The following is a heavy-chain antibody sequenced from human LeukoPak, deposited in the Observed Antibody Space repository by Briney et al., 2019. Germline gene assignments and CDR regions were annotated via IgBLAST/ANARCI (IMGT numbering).Heavy chain of an antibody. CDR3: ARGERRSIDAFDI. Sequence: SETLSLTCSVSGGSISSYYWSWIRQPPGKGLEWIGYIYYSGSTNYNPSLKSRVTISVDTSKNQFSLKLSSVTAADTAVYYCARGERRSIDAFDIWGQGTMVTVSS. D-gene: IGHD1-1*01. CDR1: GGSISSYY. V-gene: IGHV4-59*01. CDR2: IYYSGST. J-gene: IGHJ3*02.